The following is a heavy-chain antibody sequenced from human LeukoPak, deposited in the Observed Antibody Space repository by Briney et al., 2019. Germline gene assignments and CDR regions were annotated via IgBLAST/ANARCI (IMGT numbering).Heavy chain of an antibody. V-gene: IGHV3-48*01. D-gene: IGHD3-22*01. CDR2: ISSSSSTI. CDR1: GFTFSNAW. CDR3: AREGIYYDRTFGY. Sequence: GGSLRLSCAASGFTFSNAWMNWVRQAPGKGPEWVSYISSSSSTIYYADSVKGRFTISRDNAKNSLYLQMNSLRAEDTAVYYCAREGIYYDRTFGYWGQGTLVTVSS. J-gene: IGHJ4*02.